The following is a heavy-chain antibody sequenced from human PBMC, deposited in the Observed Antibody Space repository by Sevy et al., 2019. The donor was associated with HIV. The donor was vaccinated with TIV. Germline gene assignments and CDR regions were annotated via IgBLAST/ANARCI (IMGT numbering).Heavy chain of an antibody. J-gene: IGHJ5*02. D-gene: IGHD6-13*01. V-gene: IGHV3-48*01. Sequence: GGSLRLSCAASGFTFSSYSMNWVRQAPEKGLEWISYVSSAGSTIYYADSVKGRFTISRDNAMNSLYLQMNSLRAEDTAVYYCAREDHTSTWNWFDPWCRGTLVTVSS. CDR2: VSSAGSTI. CDR3: AREDHTSTWNWFDP. CDR1: GFTFSSYS.